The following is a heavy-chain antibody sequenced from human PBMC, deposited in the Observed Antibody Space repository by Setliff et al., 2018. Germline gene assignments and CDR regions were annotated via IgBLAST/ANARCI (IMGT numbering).Heavy chain of an antibody. Sequence: ASVKVSCKASGYTFTSYDINWVRQATGQGLEWMGWMNPNSGNTGYAQKFQGRVTMTRYTSISTAYMELSSLRSEDTAVYYCARAELLWFGGFDPWGQGTLVTVSS. V-gene: IGHV1-8*02. CDR1: GYTFTSYD. D-gene: IGHD3-10*01. CDR2: MNPNSGNT. CDR3: ARAELLWFGGFDP. J-gene: IGHJ5*02.